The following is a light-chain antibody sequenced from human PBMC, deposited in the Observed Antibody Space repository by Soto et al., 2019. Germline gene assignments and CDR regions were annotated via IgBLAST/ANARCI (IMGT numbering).Light chain of an antibody. CDR3: QSYDSSLSGVV. CDR1: SSNIGAGYV. J-gene: IGLJ2*01. Sequence: QSVLTQPPSVSGAPGQRVTISCTGSSSNIGAGYVVHWYQQVPGTAPKLLIYGNSNRPSGVPDRFSGSKSGTSASLAITGLQAEHEADYYCQSYDSSLSGVVFGGGTKLTV. V-gene: IGLV1-40*01. CDR2: GNS.